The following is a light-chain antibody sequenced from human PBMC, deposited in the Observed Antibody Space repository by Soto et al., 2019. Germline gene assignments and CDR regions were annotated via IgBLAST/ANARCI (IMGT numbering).Light chain of an antibody. CDR3: LLYHGGGVV. CDR2: STT. Sequence: QAVVTQEPSLTVSPGGTVTLTCGSSTGAVTSGYYPNWFQQKPGQPPRALIYSTTYKHSWTPARFSGSLLGGKAALTLSGVQPEDEADYYCLLYHGGGVVFGGGTKVTVL. J-gene: IGLJ2*01. CDR1: TGAVTSGYY. V-gene: IGLV7-43*01.